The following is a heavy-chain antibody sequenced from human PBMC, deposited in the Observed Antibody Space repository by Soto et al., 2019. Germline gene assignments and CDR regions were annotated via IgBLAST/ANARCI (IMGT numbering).Heavy chain of an antibody. CDR2: IYYSGST. D-gene: IGHD6-19*01. Sequence: WTWIRQPPGKGLEWIGYIYYSGSTNYNPSLKSRVTISLDTSKNQFSLKLSSVTAADTAIYYCARGIAVAGNYFNYWGQGTLLTVSS. J-gene: IGHJ4*02. V-gene: IGHV4-59*01. CDR3: ARGIAVAGNYFNY.